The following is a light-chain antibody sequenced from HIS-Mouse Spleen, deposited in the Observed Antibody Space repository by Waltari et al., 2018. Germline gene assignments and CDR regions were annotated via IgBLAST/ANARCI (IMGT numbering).Light chain of an antibody. J-gene: IGLJ3*02. CDR2: GNS. CDR3: QSYDSSLSGSWV. Sequence: QSVLTQPPSVSGAPGQRVTISCTGSSSNIRAGYDVPWYQQLPGTAPKLLIYGNSNRPSGVPDRFSGSKSGTSASLAITGLQAEDEADYYCQSYDSSLSGSWVFGGGTKLTVL. V-gene: IGLV1-40*01. CDR1: SSNIRAGYD.